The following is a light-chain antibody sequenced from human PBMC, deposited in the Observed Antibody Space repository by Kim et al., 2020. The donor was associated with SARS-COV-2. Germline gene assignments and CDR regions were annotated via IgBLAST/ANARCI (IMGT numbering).Light chain of an antibody. CDR2: EGT. J-gene: IGKJ1*01. Sequence: ETTLMQSPTFVSATPGDRVNISCKASQDIDDDMNWYQRKPGEAAVFLIQEGTTLVPGIPPRFSGSGYGTDFTLTINKMESDDAAYYFCLQHDSFPWTFGQGTKVDIK. CDR1: QDIDDD. CDR3: LQHDSFPWT. V-gene: IGKV5-2*01.